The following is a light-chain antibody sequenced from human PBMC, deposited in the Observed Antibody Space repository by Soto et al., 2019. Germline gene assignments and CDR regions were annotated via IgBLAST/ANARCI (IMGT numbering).Light chain of an antibody. CDR2: EAS. V-gene: IGLV2-18*01. J-gene: IGLJ1*01. Sequence: QSVLTQPPSVSGSPGQSVTISCTGTSTDFVSYNRVSWYQQPPGIAPKLIIYEASNRPSGVPDRFSGSKSGNTASLTISGLQAADEADYYCSLYTSENTYVFGTGTKV. CDR1: STDFVSYNR. CDR3: SLYTSENTYV.